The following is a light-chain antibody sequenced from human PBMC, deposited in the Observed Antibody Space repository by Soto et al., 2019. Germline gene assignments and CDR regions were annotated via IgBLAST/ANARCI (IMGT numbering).Light chain of an antibody. V-gene: IGKV1-27*01. J-gene: IGKJ4*01. CDR3: QKYNTAPLT. Sequence: DIQMTQSQSSLSASLGDRVTITCRASQGIGIYLAWFQQRPGKIPKLLIYAASTLQSGVPSRFSGSGSGTDFTLTISSLQPEDVAAYYCQKYNTAPLTFGGGTRVEIK. CDR1: QGIGIY. CDR2: AAS.